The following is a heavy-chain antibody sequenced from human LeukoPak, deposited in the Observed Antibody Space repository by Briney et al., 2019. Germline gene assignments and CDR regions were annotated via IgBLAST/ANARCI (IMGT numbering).Heavy chain of an antibody. CDR1: GFSFSAYA. CDR2: IRGSGVNT. CDR3: ARDPNGDYIGAFDM. J-gene: IGHJ3*02. Sequence: GGSLRLSCTASGFSFSAYAVMWVRQALGKGPEWVSPIRGSGVNTYYADSVKGRFTISRDNSKYTFFLQMNSLRAEDTAVYYCARDPNGDYIGAFDMWGPGTMVTVSS. V-gene: IGHV3-23*01. D-gene: IGHD4-17*01.